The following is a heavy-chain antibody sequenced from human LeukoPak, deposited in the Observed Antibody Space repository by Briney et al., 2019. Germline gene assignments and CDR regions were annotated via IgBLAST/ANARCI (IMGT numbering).Heavy chain of an antibody. CDR1: GGSISNFY. V-gene: IGHV4-38-2*02. CDR3: ARVNYDFWSGYPAPFDY. J-gene: IGHJ4*02. CDR2: IYHSGST. Sequence: PSETLSLTCTVSGGSISNFYWSWIRQPPGKGLEWIGSIYHSGSTYYNPSLKSRVTISVDTSKNQFSLKLSSVTAADTAVYYCARVNYDFWSGYPAPFDYWGQGTLVTVSS. D-gene: IGHD3-3*01.